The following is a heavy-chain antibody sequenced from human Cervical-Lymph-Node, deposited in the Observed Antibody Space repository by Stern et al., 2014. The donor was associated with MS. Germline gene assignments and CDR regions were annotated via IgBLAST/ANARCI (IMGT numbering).Heavy chain of an antibody. J-gene: IGHJ5*02. V-gene: IGHV1-69*01. CDR1: GATFSTNG. CDR2: IVRICGRA. CDR3: AREHHGGNFAS. Sequence: VQLVESGAEVRKPGSSVKVSCKVSGATFSTNGISWLRQAPGPGPEWLGWIVRICGRANSLQKLQGRVAITADESASTAYMELRSLRSEDTAVYYCAREHHGGNFASWGQGTLVTVSS. D-gene: IGHD4-23*01.